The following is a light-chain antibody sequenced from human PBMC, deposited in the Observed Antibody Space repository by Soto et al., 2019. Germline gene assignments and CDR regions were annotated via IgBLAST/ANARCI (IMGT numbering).Light chain of an antibody. V-gene: IGLV2-8*01. J-gene: IGLJ3*02. CDR1: SSDIGGYDY. CDR3: SSYAGSTV. CDR2: EVS. Sequence: QSALTQPASVSGSPGQSITISCTGTSSDIGGYDYVSWYQQHPGKVPKLMIYEVSKRPSGVPDRFSGSKSGNTASLTVSGLQAEDEADYYCSSYAGSTVFGGGTKLTVL.